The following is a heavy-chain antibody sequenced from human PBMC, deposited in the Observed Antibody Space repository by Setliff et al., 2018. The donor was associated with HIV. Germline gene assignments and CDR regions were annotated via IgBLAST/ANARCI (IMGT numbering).Heavy chain of an antibody. Sequence: EPLSLTCTVSGGSISSYCWNWIRQSPGRGLEWIGFIFSSGSTKYNPSLQSRVTMSIDTSKNQFSLKLTSVTAADTAVYFCARDRHSSGLGSYGPWGPGILVTVSS. V-gene: IGHV4-4*09. CDR1: GGSISSYC. CDR3: ARDRHSSGLGSYGP. CDR2: IFSSGST. J-gene: IGHJ5*02. D-gene: IGHD3-10*01.